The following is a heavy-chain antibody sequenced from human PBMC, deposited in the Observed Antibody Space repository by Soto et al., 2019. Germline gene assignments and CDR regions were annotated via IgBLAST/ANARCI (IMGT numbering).Heavy chain of an antibody. V-gene: IGHV1-2*04. J-gene: IGHJ6*02. CDR2: INPNSGGT. D-gene: IGHD3-22*01. CDR1: GYTFTGYY. CDR3: ARSLPRHYYDNGPRNALYYYYGMDV. Sequence: ASVKVSCKASGYTFTGYYMHWVRQAPGQGLEWMGWINPNSGGTNYAQKFQGWVTMTRDTSISTAYMELSRLRSDDTAVYYCARSLPRHYYDNGPRNALYYYYGMDVWGQGTTVTVSS.